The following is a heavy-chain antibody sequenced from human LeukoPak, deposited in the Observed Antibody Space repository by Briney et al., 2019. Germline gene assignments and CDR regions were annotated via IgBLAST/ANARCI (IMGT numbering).Heavy chain of an antibody. J-gene: IGHJ3*02. CDR1: GFTFSSYG. CDR3: ARVGNMGAFDI. V-gene: IGHV3-64*01. CDR2: INDDGDRT. D-gene: IGHD2/OR15-2a*01. Sequence: GGSLRLSCAASGFTFSSYGMHWVRQAPGKGLEYVSAINDDGDRTYHANSVKGRFIISRDNSENTLYLEMGSLRPEDMAVYYCARVGNMGAFDIWGQGTLVTVSS.